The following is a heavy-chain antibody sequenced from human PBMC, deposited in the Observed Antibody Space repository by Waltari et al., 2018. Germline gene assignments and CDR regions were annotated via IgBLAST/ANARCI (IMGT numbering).Heavy chain of an antibody. V-gene: IGHV4-38-2*01. D-gene: IGHD2-21*02. CDR2: TYHSGSA. Sequence: QVQLQESGPRLVKPSETLSLTCSVSGFPIGSEYYWAWVRQSPGEGLVWIGRTYHSGSADYTPSLKGRVTIPVDTSKNQFSLKLTSVTVADSGVYYCARLSPYTSSGDFFDPWGQGALVTVSS. CDR1: GFPIGSEYY. CDR3: ARLSPYTSSGDFFDP. J-gene: IGHJ5*02.